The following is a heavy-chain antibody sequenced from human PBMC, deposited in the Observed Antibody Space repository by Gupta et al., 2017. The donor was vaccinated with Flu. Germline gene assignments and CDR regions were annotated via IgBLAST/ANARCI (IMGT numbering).Heavy chain of an antibody. CDR3: VRGASAAGYLGDY. V-gene: IGHV3-74*01. D-gene: IGHD6-13*01. J-gene: IGHJ4*02. CDR1: GLTLRSHR. CDR2: INSDGSST. Sequence: EVQLVESGGGLVQPGGSLRLSCAASGLTLRSHRMHWVRQAPGKGLVWVSSINSDGSSTIYADSVKGRFTISRDNAKNALHLQMNSLRADDTAVYFCVRGASAAGYLGDYWGQGTLVTVSS.